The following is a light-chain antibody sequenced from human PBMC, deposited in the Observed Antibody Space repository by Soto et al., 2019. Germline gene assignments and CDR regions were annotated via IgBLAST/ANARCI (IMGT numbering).Light chain of an antibody. CDR3: EQYGSSPPT. J-gene: IGKJ1*01. CDR1: QSLSSRSF. CDR2: GAS. Sequence: EIVLTQSPGTLSLSPGESGTLSCRASQSLSSRSFLAWYQQKPGQAPRLLIYGASSRASGVPDRFSGSGSGTDFTLIISRLEPEDFAVYYCEQYGSSPPTFGQGTKVDI. V-gene: IGKV3-20*01.